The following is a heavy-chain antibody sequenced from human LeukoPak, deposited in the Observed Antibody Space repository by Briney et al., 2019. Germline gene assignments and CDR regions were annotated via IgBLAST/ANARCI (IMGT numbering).Heavy chain of an antibody. CDR1: GGSFSGYY. D-gene: IGHD3-9*01. Sequence: SETLSLTCAVYGGSFSGYYWSWIRQPPGKGLEWIGEINHSGSTNYNPSLKSRVTISVDTSKNQFSLKLSSVTAADTAVYYCARGVVYYDILTGPIPPYWHFDLWGRGTLVTVSS. CDR2: INHSGST. CDR3: ARGVVYYDILTGPIPPYWHFDL. J-gene: IGHJ2*01. V-gene: IGHV4-34*01.